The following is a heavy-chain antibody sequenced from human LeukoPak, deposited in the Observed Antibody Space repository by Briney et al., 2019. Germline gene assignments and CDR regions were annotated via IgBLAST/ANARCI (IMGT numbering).Heavy chain of an antibody. V-gene: IGHV4-34*01. CDR1: GGSFSGYY. CDR3: AGGPRKPQLRIFGNYMDV. CDR2: INHSGST. J-gene: IGHJ6*03. D-gene: IGHD2-2*01. Sequence: SETLSLTCAVYGGSFSGYYWSWIRQPPGKGLEWIGEINHSGSTNYNPSLKSRVTISVDTSKNQFSLKLSSVTAADTAVYYCAGGPRKPQLRIFGNYMDVWGKGTTVTVSS.